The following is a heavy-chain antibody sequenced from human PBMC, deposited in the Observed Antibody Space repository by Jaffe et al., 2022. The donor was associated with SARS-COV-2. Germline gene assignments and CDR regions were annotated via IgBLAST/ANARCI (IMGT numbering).Heavy chain of an antibody. J-gene: IGHJ4*02. CDR1: GFTFSSYG. CDR2: ISYDGSNK. Sequence: QVQLVESGGGVVQPGRSLRLSCAASGFTFSSYGMHWVRQAPGKGLEWVAVISYDGSNKYYADSVKGRFTISRDNSKNTLYLQMNSLRAEDTAVYYCAKDREAVAGTGFDYWGQGTLVTVSS. V-gene: IGHV3-30*18. D-gene: IGHD6-19*01. CDR3: AKDREAVAGTGFDY.